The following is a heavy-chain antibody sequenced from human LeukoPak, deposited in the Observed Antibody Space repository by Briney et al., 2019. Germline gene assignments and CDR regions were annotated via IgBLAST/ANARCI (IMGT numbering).Heavy chain of an antibody. Sequence: ASVKVSCKASGYTFTGYYMHWVRQAPGQGLEWMGWINPNSGGTNYAQKFQGRVTMTRDTSISTAYMELSRLRSDDTAAYYCARDRGYSGYDYYFDYWGQGTLVTVSS. D-gene: IGHD5-12*01. CDR1: GYTFTGYY. J-gene: IGHJ4*02. V-gene: IGHV1-2*02. CDR2: INPNSGGT. CDR3: ARDRGYSGYDYYFDY.